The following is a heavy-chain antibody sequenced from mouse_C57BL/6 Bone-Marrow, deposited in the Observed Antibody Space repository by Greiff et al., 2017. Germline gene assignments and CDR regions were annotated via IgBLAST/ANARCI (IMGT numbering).Heavy chain of an antibody. V-gene: IGHV1-78*01. CDR3: AYYYGSSPGAMDY. J-gene: IGHJ4*01. CDR1: GYTFTDHT. CDR2: IYPRDGST. D-gene: IGHD1-1*01. Sequence: QVQLQQSDAELVKPGASVKISCKVSGYTFTDHTIHWMKQRPEEGLEWIGYIYPRDGSTKYNEKFKGKATLTADKSSSTAYMQLNSLTSEDSAVYFCAYYYGSSPGAMDYWGQGTLVTVSS.